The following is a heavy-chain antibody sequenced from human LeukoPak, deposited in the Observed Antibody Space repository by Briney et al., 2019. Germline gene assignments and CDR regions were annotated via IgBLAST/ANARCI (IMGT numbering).Heavy chain of an antibody. CDR3: ARDSAGPTFDY. D-gene: IGHD6-19*01. V-gene: IGHV3-21*01. CDR1: GFTFSSYS. CDR2: ISSSSSYI. Sequence: GGSLRLSCAASGFTFSSYSMNWVRQAPGKGLEWVSSISSSSSYIYYADSVKGRYTISRDNAKNSLYLQMNSLRAEDTAVYYCARDSAGPTFDYWGQGTLVTVSS. J-gene: IGHJ4*02.